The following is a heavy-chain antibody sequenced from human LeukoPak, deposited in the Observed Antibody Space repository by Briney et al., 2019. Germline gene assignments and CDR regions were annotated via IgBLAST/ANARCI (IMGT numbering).Heavy chain of an antibody. CDR1: GFTFGSYW. CDR2: INHNGNVN. Sequence: GGSLRLSCAASGFTFGSYWMNWARQAPGKGLEWMASINHNGNVNYYVDSVKGRFTISRDNAKNSLYLQMSNLRAEDTAVYFCARGGGLDVWGQGATVTVSS. V-gene: IGHV3-7*03. CDR3: ARGGGLDV. D-gene: IGHD3-16*01. J-gene: IGHJ6*02.